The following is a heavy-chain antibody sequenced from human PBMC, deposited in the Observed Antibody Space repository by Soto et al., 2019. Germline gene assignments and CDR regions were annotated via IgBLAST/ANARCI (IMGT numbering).Heavy chain of an antibody. J-gene: IGHJ4*02. CDR2: TRNKVNSFSA. Sequence: EVQLMESGGGLVQPGGSLRLSCAASGFIFSDYYMDWVRQVPGKGLEWVGRTRNKVNSFSAEYAASVKGRFSIYRDASKNSMYLQMNSLNSDDTAVYYCARDTGVSYDYWGQGALVTVSS. V-gene: IGHV3-72*01. CDR1: GFIFSDYY. CDR3: ARDTGVSYDY. D-gene: IGHD3-16*01.